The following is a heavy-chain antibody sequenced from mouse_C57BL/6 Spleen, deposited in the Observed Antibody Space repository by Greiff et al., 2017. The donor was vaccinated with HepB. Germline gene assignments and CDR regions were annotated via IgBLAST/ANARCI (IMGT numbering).Heavy chain of an antibody. CDR2: IYPGDGDT. CDR3: ASYVEGAMDY. D-gene: IGHD6-5*01. J-gene: IGHJ4*01. CDR1: GYAFSSSW. Sequence: QVQLKQSGPELVKPGASVKISCKASGYAFSSSWMNWVKQRPGKGLEWIGRIYPGDGDTNYNGKFKGKATLTADKSSSTAYMQLSSLTSEDSAVYFCASYVEGAMDYWGQGTSVTVSS. V-gene: IGHV1-82*01.